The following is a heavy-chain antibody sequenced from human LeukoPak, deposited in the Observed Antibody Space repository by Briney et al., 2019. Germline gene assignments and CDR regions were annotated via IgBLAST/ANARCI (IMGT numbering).Heavy chain of an antibody. CDR2: FDPEDGET. D-gene: IGHD3-10*01. CDR1: GYTLTELS. V-gene: IGHV1-24*01. CDR3: ARDIPFGELSITSNWFDP. Sequence: GASVKVSCKVSGYTLTELSMHWVRQAPGKGLEWMGGFDPEDGETIYAQKFQGRVTITADESTSTAYMELSSLRSEDTAVYYCARDIPFGELSITSNWFDPWGQGTLVTVSS. J-gene: IGHJ5*02.